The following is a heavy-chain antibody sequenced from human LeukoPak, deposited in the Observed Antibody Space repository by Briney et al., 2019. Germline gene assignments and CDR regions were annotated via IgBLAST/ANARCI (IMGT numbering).Heavy chain of an antibody. D-gene: IGHD3-10*01. CDR3: AKRGVVIRVFLVGFHKEAYYFDS. V-gene: IGHV3-23*01. CDR1: GITLSNYG. Sequence: GGSLRLSCAVSGITLSNYGMSWVRQAPGKGLEWVAGLSGSGGGTNYADSVQGRFTISRDNPKNTLYLQMNSLRAEDTAVYFYAKRGVVIRVFLVGFHKEAYYFDSWGQGALVTASS. J-gene: IGHJ4*02. CDR2: LSGSGGGT.